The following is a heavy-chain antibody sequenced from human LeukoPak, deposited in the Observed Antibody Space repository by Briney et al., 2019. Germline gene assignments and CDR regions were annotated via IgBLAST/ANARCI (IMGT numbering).Heavy chain of an antibody. J-gene: IGHJ3*02. CDR3: ASTYQPLLGAFDI. CDR1: GGSISSYY. D-gene: IGHD2-2*01. Sequence: SSETLSLTCTVSGGSISSYYWSWIRQPPGKGLEWIGYIYYSGSTNYNPSLKSRVTISVDTSKNQFSLKLSSVTAADTAVYYCASTYQPLLGAFDIWGQGTMVTVSS. V-gene: IGHV4-59*01. CDR2: IYYSGST.